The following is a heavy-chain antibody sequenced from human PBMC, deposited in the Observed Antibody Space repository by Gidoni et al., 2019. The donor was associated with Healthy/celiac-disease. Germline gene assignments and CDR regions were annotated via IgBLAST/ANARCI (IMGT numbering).Heavy chain of an antibody. CDR2: IYYSGST. V-gene: IGHV4-59*01. Sequence: QVQLQESGPGLVKPSETLSLTCTVSGGSISSYYWSWIRQPPGKGLEWIGYIYYSGSTNYNPSLKSRVTISVDTSKNQFSLKLSSVTAADTAVYYCARSSGYYVEWFDPWGQGTLVTVSS. CDR1: GGSISSYY. CDR3: ARSSGYYVEWFDP. J-gene: IGHJ5*02. D-gene: IGHD3-22*01.